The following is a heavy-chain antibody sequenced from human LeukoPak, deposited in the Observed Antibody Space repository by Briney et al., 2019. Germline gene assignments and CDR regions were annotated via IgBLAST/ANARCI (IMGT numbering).Heavy chain of an antibody. CDR1: GGSFSGYY. D-gene: IGHD3-3*01. J-gene: IGHJ4*02. Sequence: PSETLSLTCAVYGGSFSGYYWSWIRQPPGKGLEWIGEINHSGSTNYNPSLKSRVTISVDTSKNQFSLKLSSVTAADTAVYYCARGQYYDFWSGSSRWYFDYWGQGTLATVSS. V-gene: IGHV4-34*01. CDR2: INHSGST. CDR3: ARGQYYDFWSGSSRWYFDY.